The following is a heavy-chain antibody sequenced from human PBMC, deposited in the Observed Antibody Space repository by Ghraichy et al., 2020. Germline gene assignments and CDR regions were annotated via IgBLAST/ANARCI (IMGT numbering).Heavy chain of an antibody. Sequence: SETLSLTCTVSGGSISSYYWSWIRQPPGKGLEWIGYIYYSGSTNYNPSLKSRVTISEDTSKNQFSLKLSSVTAADTAVYYCASGGLSSSWFGTFDPWGQGTLVTVSS. CDR2: IYYSGST. CDR1: GGSISSYY. D-gene: IGHD6-13*01. J-gene: IGHJ5*02. CDR3: ASGGLSSSWFGTFDP. V-gene: IGHV4-59*01.